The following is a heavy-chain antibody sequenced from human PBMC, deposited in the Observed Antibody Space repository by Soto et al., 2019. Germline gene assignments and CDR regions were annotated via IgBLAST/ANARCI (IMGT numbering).Heavy chain of an antibody. V-gene: IGHV1-3*05. J-gene: IGHJ4*02. Sequence: QVQLVQSGAEEKKPGASVKVSCKASGYTFTSYAMHWVRQAPGQRLEWMGWINAGNGNTKYSQKFQGRVTITRDTSASTAYLELSSLRSEDTAVYYCARGSGPMIEWHWGQGTLVTVSS. CDR1: GYTFTSYA. CDR2: INAGNGNT. CDR3: ARGSGPMIEWH. D-gene: IGHD3-22*01.